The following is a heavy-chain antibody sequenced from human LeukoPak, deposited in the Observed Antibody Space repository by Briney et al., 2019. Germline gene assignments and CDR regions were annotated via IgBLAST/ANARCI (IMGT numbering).Heavy chain of an antibody. CDR3: ARDKEHGDSFFDY. V-gene: IGHV3-48*04. J-gene: IGHJ4*02. D-gene: IGHD4-17*01. Sequence: GGSLRLSCAASGFTVSSNDMSWVRQAPGKGLEWVSYISSSGSTIYYADSVKGRFTISRDNAKNSLYLQMNSLRAEDTAVYYCARDKEHGDSFFDYWGQGTLVTVSS. CDR2: ISSSGSTI. CDR1: GFTVSSND.